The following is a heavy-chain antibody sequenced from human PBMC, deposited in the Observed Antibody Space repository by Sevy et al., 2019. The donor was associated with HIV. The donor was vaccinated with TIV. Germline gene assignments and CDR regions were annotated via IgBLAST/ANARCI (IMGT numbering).Heavy chain of an antibody. CDR2: ISSASSYI. CDR3: VRGDYYGSLYYFDF. J-gene: IGHJ4*02. Sequence: GGSLRLSCAASGFTFNYHFMNWVRQVPGKGLEWVSYISSASSYINYSDSLKGRFTISRDNAKNLVFLEMNNLRPEDTAVYFCVRGDYYGSLYYFDFWGQGALVTVSS. D-gene: IGHD3-10*01. V-gene: IGHV3-21*01. CDR1: GFTFNYHF.